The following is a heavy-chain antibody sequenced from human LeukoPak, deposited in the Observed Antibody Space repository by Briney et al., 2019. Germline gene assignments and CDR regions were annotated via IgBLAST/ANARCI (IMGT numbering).Heavy chain of an antibody. Sequence: GGSLRLSCAASGFTFNDYGMNWVRQAPGKGLEWVSGVTGSGTSTYYADSVRGRFTISRDNSKNTLYLQMNSLRAEDTAVYYCAKGAVTTSSYYYYMDVWGKGTTVTISS. J-gene: IGHJ6*03. CDR2: VTGSGTST. CDR3: AKGAVTTSSYYYYMDV. D-gene: IGHD4-17*01. V-gene: IGHV3-23*01. CDR1: GFTFNDYG.